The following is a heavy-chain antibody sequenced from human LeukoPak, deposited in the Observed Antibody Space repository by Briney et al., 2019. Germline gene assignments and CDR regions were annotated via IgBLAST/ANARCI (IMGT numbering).Heavy chain of an antibody. CDR1: GGSISSYY. CDR3: ARGNPLSGSYYYYYGMDV. CDR2: IYYSVST. Sequence: SETLSLTCTVSGGSISSYYWSWIRQPPGKGLKWIGYIYYSVSTNYNPSLKSRVTISVDTSKNQFSLKLSSVTAADTAVYYCARGNPLSGSYYYYYGMDVWGQGTTVTVSS. J-gene: IGHJ6*02. V-gene: IGHV4-59*01. D-gene: IGHD1-26*01.